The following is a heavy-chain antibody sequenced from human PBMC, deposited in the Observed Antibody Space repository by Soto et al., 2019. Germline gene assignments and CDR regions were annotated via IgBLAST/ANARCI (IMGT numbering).Heavy chain of an antibody. CDR2: INSDGSST. CDR3: ARDPHYFYDSTGYYDY. J-gene: IGHJ4*02. V-gene: IGHV3-74*01. D-gene: IGHD3-22*01. CDR1: GLTVSGNY. Sequence: PGGSLRLSCAASGLTVSGNYMSWVRQAPGKGLDWVSVINSDGSSTSYADSVKGRFTISRDNAKNTLYLQMNSLRAEDTAVYYCARDPHYFYDSTGYYDYWGQGTLVTVSS.